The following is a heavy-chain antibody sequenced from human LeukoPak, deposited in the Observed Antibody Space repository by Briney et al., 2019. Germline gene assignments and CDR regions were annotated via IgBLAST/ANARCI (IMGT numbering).Heavy chain of an antibody. CDR3: ARDGGNYVWGSYLGPFDY. CDR2: IYYSGST. J-gene: IGHJ4*02. CDR1: GGSISSGGYY. Sequence: PSETLSLTCTVSGGSISSGGYYWSWIRQHPGKGLEWIGYIYYSGSTYYNPSLKSRVTISVDTSKNQFSLKLSSVTAADTAVYYCARDGGNYVWGSYLGPFDYWGQGTLVTVSS. D-gene: IGHD3-16*02. V-gene: IGHV4-31*03.